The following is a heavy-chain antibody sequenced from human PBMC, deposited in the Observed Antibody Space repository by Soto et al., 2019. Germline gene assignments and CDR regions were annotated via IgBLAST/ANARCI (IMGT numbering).Heavy chain of an antibody. CDR2: TSYDGSSK. D-gene: IGHD2-2*01. CDR3: ARDRGTSRSMLYFCGMDV. Sequence: PGGSLRLSCAASGFSFSNYAMHWVRQAPGKGLEWVTVTSYDGSSKYYADSVNGRFTISRDNSKNTLYLQMNSLRGEDTALYYCARDRGTSRSMLYFCGMDVWGQGTAVTVSS. J-gene: IGHJ6*02. V-gene: IGHV3-30*03. CDR1: GFSFSNYA.